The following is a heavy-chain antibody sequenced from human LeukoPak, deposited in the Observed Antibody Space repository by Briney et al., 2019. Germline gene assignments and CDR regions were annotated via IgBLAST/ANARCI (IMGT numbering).Heavy chain of an antibody. V-gene: IGHV3-48*02. CDR1: GSTFSVYS. Sequence: GGSLRLSWAASGSTFSVYSTNWVRQPPGMGLGWVSYITSNSATIQYADSVRGRFTISRDNAKNSLSLQMNSLRDEDTAVYYCARSVGGHFDYWGQGMLVTVSS. D-gene: IGHD3-16*01. CDR3: ARSVGGHFDY. CDR2: ITSNSATI. J-gene: IGHJ4*02.